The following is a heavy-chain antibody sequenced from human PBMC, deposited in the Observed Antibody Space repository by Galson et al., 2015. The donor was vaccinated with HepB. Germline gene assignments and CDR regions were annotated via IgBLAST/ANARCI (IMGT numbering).Heavy chain of an antibody. CDR1: GFTFSTKW. V-gene: IGHV3-74*01. J-gene: IGHJ6*02. CDR3: VREYYYNLDV. CDR2: IKTDGSIT. Sequence: LRLSCAASGFTFSTKWMHWVRQVPGKGLVWVSRIKTDGSITEYADSVKGRFSISRDNAKNTLYLQMNSLRAEDTAVYYCVREYYYNLDVWGQGTTVTVSS.